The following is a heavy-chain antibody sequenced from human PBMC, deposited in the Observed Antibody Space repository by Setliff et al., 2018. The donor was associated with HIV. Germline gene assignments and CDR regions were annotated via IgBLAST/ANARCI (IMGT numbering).Heavy chain of an antibody. CDR1: GGSINTSSYY. CDR2: IYHDGTT. CDR3: AGHPVTSGWLSLNWFDP. Sequence: SETLSLTCSVSGGSINTSSYYWAWVRQPPGNELEWIGSIYHDGTTHYRSSLRSRAAILIDTSKSQISLKVRSVTAADTAVYFCAGHPVTSGWLSLNWFDPWGQGILVTV. V-gene: IGHV4-39*07. J-gene: IGHJ5*01. D-gene: IGHD6-19*01.